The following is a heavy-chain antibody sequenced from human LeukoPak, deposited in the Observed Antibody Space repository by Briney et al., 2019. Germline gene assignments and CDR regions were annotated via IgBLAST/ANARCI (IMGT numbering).Heavy chain of an antibody. Sequence: GGSLRLSCAASGFTFSSYSMNWVRQAPGKGLEWVSYISTTSSTIYYADSVKGRFTISRDNSKNTLYLQMNSLRAEDTAVYYCAKSSAYYYDSSGYYPFDYWGQGTLVTVSS. J-gene: IGHJ4*02. CDR1: GFTFSSYS. D-gene: IGHD3-22*01. CDR2: ISTTSSTI. CDR3: AKSSAYYYDSSGYYPFDY. V-gene: IGHV3-48*01.